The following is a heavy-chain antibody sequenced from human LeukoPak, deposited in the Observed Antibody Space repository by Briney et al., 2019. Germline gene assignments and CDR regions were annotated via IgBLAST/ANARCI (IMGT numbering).Heavy chain of an antibody. Sequence: SQTLSLTCTVSGGSISSGSYYWSWIRQPAGKGLEWFGRIYTSGSTNYNPSLKSRVTMSVDTSKNQFSLKLSSVTAADTAVYYCARDRYYYDSSGYSRLDYWGQGTLVTVSS. CDR2: IYTSGST. CDR3: ARDRYYYDSSGYSRLDY. D-gene: IGHD3-22*01. CDR1: GGSISSGSYY. J-gene: IGHJ4*02. V-gene: IGHV4-61*02.